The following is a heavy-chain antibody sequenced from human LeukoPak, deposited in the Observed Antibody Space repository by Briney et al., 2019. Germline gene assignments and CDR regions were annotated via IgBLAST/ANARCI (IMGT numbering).Heavy chain of an antibody. CDR2: VYYSGST. CDR1: GVSVNTGHYY. D-gene: IGHD5-18*01. CDR3: AREDRGNSYGSLLDY. V-gene: IGHV4-61*01. J-gene: IGHJ4*02. Sequence: SETLSLTCAVSGVSVNTGHYYWSWIRQPPGKGLEWIENVYYSGSTHYSPSLKSRVTMSQDTSRNQFSLKLNSVTAADTAVYYCAREDRGNSYGSLLDYWGQGILVTVSS.